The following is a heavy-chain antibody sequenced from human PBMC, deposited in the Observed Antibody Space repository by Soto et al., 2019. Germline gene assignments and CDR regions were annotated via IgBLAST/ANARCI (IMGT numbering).Heavy chain of an antibody. D-gene: IGHD3-10*01. Sequence: SETLSLTCTVSGGSISSGDYYWSWIRQPPGKGLEWIGYIYYSGSTYYNPSLKSRVTISVDTSKNQFSLKLSSVTAADTAVYYCARALLWFGELLSFGWFDPWGQGTLVTVSS. V-gene: IGHV4-30-4*01. CDR1: GGSISSGDYY. CDR2: IYYSGST. CDR3: ARALLWFGELLSFGWFDP. J-gene: IGHJ5*02.